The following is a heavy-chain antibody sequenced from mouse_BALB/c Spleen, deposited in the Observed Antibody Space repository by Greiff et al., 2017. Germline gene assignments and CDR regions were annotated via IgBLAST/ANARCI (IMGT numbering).Heavy chain of an antibody. J-gene: IGHJ2*01. V-gene: IGHV1S56*01. CDR3: ARDDPSYYFDY. Sequence: QVQLKESGPELVKPGASVRISCKASGYTFTSYYIHWVKQRPGQGLEWIGWIYPGNVNTKYNEKFKGKATLTADKSSSTAYMQLSSLTSEDSAVYFCARDDPSYYFDYWGQGTTLTVSS. CDR1: GYTFTSYY. CDR2: IYPGNVNT. D-gene: IGHD6-1*01.